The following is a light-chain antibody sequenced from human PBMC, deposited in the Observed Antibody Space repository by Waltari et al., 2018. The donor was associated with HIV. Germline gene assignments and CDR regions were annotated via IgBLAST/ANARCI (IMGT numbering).Light chain of an antibody. CDR1: ELPKQY. Sequence: SYELTQPPSVSVSPGQTARITCSGDELPKQYAYWYQQKPGQAPVLVIYKDNERPSGIPERFSGSSSGTTVTLTISGVQTEDEADYYCQSADSTGTYPDVFGPGTKVTVL. V-gene: IGLV3-25*03. J-gene: IGLJ1*01. CDR2: KDN. CDR3: QSADSTGTYPDV.